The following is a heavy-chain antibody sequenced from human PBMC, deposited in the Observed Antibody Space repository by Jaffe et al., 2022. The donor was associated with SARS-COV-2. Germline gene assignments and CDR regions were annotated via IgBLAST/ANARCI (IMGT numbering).Heavy chain of an antibody. V-gene: IGHV4-39*01. CDR3: ASLARGFDWLTFDY. J-gene: IGHJ4*02. CDR2: IYYSGST. CDR1: GGSISSSSYY. Sequence: QLQLQESGPGLVKPSETLSLTCTVSGGSISSSSYYWGWIRQPPGKGLEWIGSIYYSGSTYYNPSLKSRVTISVDTSKNQFSLKLSSVTAADTAVYYCASLARGFDWLTFDYWGQGTLVTVSS. D-gene: IGHD3-9*01.